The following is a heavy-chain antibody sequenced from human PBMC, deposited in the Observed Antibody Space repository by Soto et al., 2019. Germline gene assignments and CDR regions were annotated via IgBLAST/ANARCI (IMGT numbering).Heavy chain of an antibody. CDR3: ARLVVPAAKPDAFAI. D-gene: IGHD2-2*02. CDR1: GGSISSSNW. Sequence: QVQLQESGPGLVKPSGTLSLTCAVSGGSISSSNWWSWVRQPPGKGLEWIGEIYHSGSTNYNPSLKRRVTISVDKSKNQFSLKLSSVTAADTAVYYCARLVVPAAKPDAFAIWGQGTMVTVSS. CDR2: IYHSGST. V-gene: IGHV4-4*02. J-gene: IGHJ3*02.